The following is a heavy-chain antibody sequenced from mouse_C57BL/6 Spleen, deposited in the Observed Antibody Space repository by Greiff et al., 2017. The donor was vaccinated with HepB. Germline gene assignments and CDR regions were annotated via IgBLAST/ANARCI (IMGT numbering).Heavy chain of an antibody. CDR1: GFSFNTYA. Sequence: EVMLVESGGGLVQPKGSLKLSCAASGFSFNTYAMNWVRQAPGKGLEWVARIRSKSNNYATYYADSVKDRFTISRDDSESMLYLQMNNLKTEDTAMYYCVRRDYYGSFDYWGQGTTLTVSS. D-gene: IGHD1-1*01. V-gene: IGHV10-1*01. J-gene: IGHJ2*01. CDR3: VRRDYYGSFDY. CDR2: IRSKSNNYAT.